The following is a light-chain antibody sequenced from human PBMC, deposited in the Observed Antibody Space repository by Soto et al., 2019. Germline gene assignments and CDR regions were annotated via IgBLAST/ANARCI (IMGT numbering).Light chain of an antibody. V-gene: IGKV3-15*01. CDR3: QEYNTWQWT. CDR2: GAS. Sequence: ETVMTQSPATLSVSPGERATLSCRASQSVNSNLAWYQQKLGQAPRVLIFGASTRATGIPARFSGSGSGTEFSLTITSLQSEDFAVYYCQEYNTWQWTFGQGTKVEIK. CDR1: QSVNSN. J-gene: IGKJ1*01.